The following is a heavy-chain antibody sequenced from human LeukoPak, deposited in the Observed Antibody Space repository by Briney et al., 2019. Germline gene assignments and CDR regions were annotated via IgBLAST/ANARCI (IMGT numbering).Heavy chain of an antibody. CDR3: AKPSRDFDSSGYSHFDY. D-gene: IGHD3-22*01. J-gene: IGHJ4*02. Sequence: GGSLRLSCAASGFTFSNYAMSWVRQAPGKGLEWVSTISGPGSSTYSADSVKGRFTISRDNSKNTLYLQMHCLRAEDTAIYYCAKPSRDFDSSGYSHFDYWGQGTLVTVSS. CDR2: ISGPGSST. CDR1: GFTFSNYA. V-gene: IGHV3-23*01.